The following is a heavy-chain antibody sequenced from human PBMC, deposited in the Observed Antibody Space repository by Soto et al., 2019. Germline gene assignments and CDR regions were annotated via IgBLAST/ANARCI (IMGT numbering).Heavy chain of an antibody. CDR1: GYSFTSYW. CDR2: IYPGDSDT. V-gene: IGHV5-51*01. D-gene: IGHD4-17*01. J-gene: IGHJ6*03. Sequence: PGASLKISCKGSGYSFTSYWIGWVRQMPGKGLEWMGIIYPGDSDTRYSPSFQGQVTISADKSISTAYLQWSSLKASDTAMYYCARGLNPPQYGYYYYYMDVWGKGTTVTVSS. CDR3: ARGLNPPQYGYYYYYMDV.